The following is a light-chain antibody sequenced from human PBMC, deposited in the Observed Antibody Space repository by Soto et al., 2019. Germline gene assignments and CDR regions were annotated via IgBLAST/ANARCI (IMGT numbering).Light chain of an antibody. CDR1: SSDVGVYNY. CDR2: DVI. CDR3: CSYAGDYTFV. Sequence: QSALIQPRSVSGSPGQSVTISCTGTSSDVGVYNYVSWYRQLPGKAPKLMIYDVITRPSGVPDRFSGSKSGNTASLTISGLQAEDEADYYCCSYAGDYTFVFGTGTKVTVL. J-gene: IGLJ1*01. V-gene: IGLV2-11*01.